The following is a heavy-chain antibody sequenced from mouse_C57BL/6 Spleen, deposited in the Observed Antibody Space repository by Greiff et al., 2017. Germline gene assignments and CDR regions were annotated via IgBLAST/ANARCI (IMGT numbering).Heavy chain of an antibody. V-gene: IGHV1-69*01. J-gene: IGHJ3*01. CDR3: AGDDYDVGFAY. Sequence: VQLVESGAELVMPGASVKLSCKASGYTFTSYWLHWVKQRPGQGLEWIGGIDPSDSDTNYNQQFKGKSTLTVDKPSSTAYMRLSSRTSEDYSVYYCAGDDYDVGFAYWGQGTLVTVAA. D-gene: IGHD2-4*01. CDR1: GYTFTSYW. CDR2: IDPSDSDT.